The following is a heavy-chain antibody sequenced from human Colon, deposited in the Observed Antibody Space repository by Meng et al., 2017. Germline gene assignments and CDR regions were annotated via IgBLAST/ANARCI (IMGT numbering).Heavy chain of an antibody. CDR3: ARHGGYYQDF. CDR1: GASVSVNSY. V-gene: IGHV4-4*02. CDR2: IDHRGSA. D-gene: IGHD4-23*01. J-gene: IGHJ4*02. Sequence: QVQVQESGPGLVKPSETLSLACSVSGASVSVNSYWSWVRQPPGRGLEWIGQIDHRGSAYYRPSLNSRVTMSLDKSRNQFSLRLTSVTAADTAVYYCARHGGYYQDFRGQGTLVTVSS.